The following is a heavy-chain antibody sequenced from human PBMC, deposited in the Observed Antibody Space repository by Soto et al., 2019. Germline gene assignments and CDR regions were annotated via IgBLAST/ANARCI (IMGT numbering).Heavy chain of an antibody. CDR1: GFTVSSNY. CDR3: ARDLGIGPIVGATTAYYGMDV. CDR2: IYSGGST. V-gene: IGHV3-53*01. Sequence: GGSLRLSCAASGFTVSSNYMSWVRQAPGKGLEWVSVIYSGGSTYYADSVKGRFTISRDNSKNTLYLQMNSLRAEDTAVYYCARDLGIGPIVGATTAYYGMDVWGQGTTVTVSS. J-gene: IGHJ6*02. D-gene: IGHD1-26*01.